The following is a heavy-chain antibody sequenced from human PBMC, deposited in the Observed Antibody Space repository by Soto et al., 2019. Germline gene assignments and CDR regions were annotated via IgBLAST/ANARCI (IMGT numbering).Heavy chain of an antibody. D-gene: IGHD6-6*01. Sequence: GGSLRLSCAASGFTFSSYAMSWVRQAPGKGLEWVSAISGSGGSTYYADSVKGRFTISRDNSKNTLYLQMNSLRAEDTAVYYCASGTCMGSSSSECERYYYYYGMDVWGQGTTVTVSS. V-gene: IGHV3-23*01. CDR2: ISGSGGST. CDR1: GFTFSSYA. CDR3: ASGTCMGSSSSECERYYYYYGMDV. J-gene: IGHJ6*02.